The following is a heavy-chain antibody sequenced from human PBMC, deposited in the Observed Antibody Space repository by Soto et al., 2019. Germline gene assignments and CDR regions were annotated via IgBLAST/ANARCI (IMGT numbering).Heavy chain of an antibody. Sequence: GESLKISCKGSGYSFTSYWIGWVRQMPGKGLEWMGLIYPGDSNTRFSPSFQGQVTISVDMSISTAYLQWSSLRVSDTAMYYCARQAYQYETNSFGDWGQGPLVTVSS. CDR3: ARQAYQYETNSFGD. CDR1: GYSFTSYW. CDR2: IYPGDSNT. J-gene: IGHJ4*02. D-gene: IGHD2-21*01. V-gene: IGHV5-51*01.